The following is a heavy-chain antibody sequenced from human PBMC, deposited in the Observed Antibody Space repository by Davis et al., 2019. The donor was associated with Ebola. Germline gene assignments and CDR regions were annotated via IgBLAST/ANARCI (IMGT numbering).Heavy chain of an antibody. CDR3: AYIEVATIWRSDPFDS. Sequence: SGPTLVKPTQTLTLTCTFSGFSLKTSGAGVGWIRQPPGKALECLGVIYWNDDLRSSPSLKSRLTLTKDNSGNQVVLTMTNMGPADTGTYYCAYIEVATIWRSDPFDSWGQGTRVTVSS. CDR2: IYWNDDL. D-gene: IGHD5-24*01. CDR1: GFSLKTSGAG. J-gene: IGHJ3*01. V-gene: IGHV2-5*01.